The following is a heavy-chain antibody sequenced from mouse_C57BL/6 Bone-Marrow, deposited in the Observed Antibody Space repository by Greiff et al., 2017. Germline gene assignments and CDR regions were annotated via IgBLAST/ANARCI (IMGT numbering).Heavy chain of an antibody. CDR1: GYTFTSYW. V-gene: IGHV1-50*01. CDR3: ARDFFVG. CDR2: IDPSDSYT. J-gene: IGHJ2*01. Sequence: QVQLQQPGAELVKPGASVKLSCKASGYTFTSYWMQWVKQRPGQGLEWIGEIDPSDSYTNYNQKFTGKATLTVDTSSSTAYMQLSSLTSEDSAVYSWARDFFVGGGQGTTLTFAT.